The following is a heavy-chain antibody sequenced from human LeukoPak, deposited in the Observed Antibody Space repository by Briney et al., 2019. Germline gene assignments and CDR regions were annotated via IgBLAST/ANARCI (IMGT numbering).Heavy chain of an antibody. CDR3: ARDIVVVPAAPGGDFDY. D-gene: IGHD2-2*01. CDR1: GYTFTDYG. V-gene: IGHV1-18*01. CDR2: NSALNGNA. Sequence: ASVKVSCKASGYTFTDYGFTWVRQAPGQGLEWMGWNSALNGNANYAHKFRGRVTLTRDTSTGTAYMELRSLRSDDTAVYYCARDIVVVPAAPGGDFDYWGQGTLVTVSS. J-gene: IGHJ4*02.